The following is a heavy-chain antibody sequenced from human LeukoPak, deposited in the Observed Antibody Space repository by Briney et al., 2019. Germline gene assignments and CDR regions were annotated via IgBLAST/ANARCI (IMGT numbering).Heavy chain of an antibody. CDR3: TTTMVRESLNYYCYYGMDV. Sequence: GGSLRLSCAASGFTFSNAWMSWVRQAPGKGLEWVGRIKSKTDGGTTDYAAPVKGRFTISRDDSKNTLYLQMNSLKTEDTAVYYCTTTMVRESLNYYCYYGMDVWGKGTTVTVSS. D-gene: IGHD3-10*01. J-gene: IGHJ6*04. CDR1: GFTFSNAW. CDR2: IKSKTDGGTT. V-gene: IGHV3-15*01.